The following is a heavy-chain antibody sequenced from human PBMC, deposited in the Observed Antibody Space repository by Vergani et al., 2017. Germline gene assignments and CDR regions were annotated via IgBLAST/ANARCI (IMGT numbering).Heavy chain of an antibody. CDR3: ARGGRWLQLRKIDY. J-gene: IGHJ4*02. V-gene: IGHV4-39*07. CDR1: GCSISSSSYY. Sequence: QLQLQESGPGLVKPSETLSLTCTVSGCSISSSSYYWGWIRQPPGKGREWIGSIYYSESTYYTPSLKSRVTISVDTSKNQFSLKLSSVTAADTAVYYCARGGRWLQLRKIDYWGQGTLVTVSS. CDR2: IYYSEST. D-gene: IGHD5-24*01.